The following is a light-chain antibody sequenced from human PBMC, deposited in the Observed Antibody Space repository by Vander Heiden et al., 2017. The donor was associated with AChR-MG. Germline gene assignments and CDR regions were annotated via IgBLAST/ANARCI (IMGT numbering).Light chain of an antibody. V-gene: IGLV2-14*03. Sequence: QSALTQPASVSGAPGQSITISCTGTSTDVGAYNYVSWYQQHPGQAPQLIIYDVNNRPSGASDRFSGSKSGNTASLTISGLQAEDEADYYCSSYTTSTSRLFGTGTKVTVL. CDR2: DVN. CDR3: SSYTTSTSRL. CDR1: STDVGAYNY. J-gene: IGLJ1*01.